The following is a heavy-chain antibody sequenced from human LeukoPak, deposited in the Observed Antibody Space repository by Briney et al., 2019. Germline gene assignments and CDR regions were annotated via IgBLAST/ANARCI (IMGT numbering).Heavy chain of an antibody. D-gene: IGHD3-22*01. CDR2: ISGSGSST. J-gene: IGHJ4*02. CDR3: AKGNYYDSNSYLYYFDY. CDR1: GFTFSSYA. Sequence: GGSLRLSCAASGFTFSSYAMSWVRQAPGKGLEWVSAISGSGSSTYYADSVKGRFTISRDNSKNTLYLQMNSLRAEGTAVYYCAKGNYYDSNSYLYYFDYWGQGTLVTVSS. V-gene: IGHV3-23*01.